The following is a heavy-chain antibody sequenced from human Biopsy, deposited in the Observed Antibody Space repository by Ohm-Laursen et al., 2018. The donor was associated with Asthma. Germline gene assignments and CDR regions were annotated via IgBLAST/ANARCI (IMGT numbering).Heavy chain of an antibody. CDR2: VKTGNGDR. J-gene: IGHJ3*01. CDR3: ARTYYDFLTGQVKDVFGV. V-gene: IGHV1-3*04. D-gene: IGHD3-9*01. CDR1: GYTFIRIA. Sequence: SVKASCKASGYTFIRIAIHWARQAPGQRLEWMGWVKTGNGDRKYSQKFQGRVTITRDTSASTAYMKLRSLRFEDTATYYCARTYYDFLTGQVKDVFGVWGQGTMVTVSS.